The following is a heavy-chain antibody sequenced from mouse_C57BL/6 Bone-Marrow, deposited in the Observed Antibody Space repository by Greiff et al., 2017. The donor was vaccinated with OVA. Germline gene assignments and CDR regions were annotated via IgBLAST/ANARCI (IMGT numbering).Heavy chain of an antibody. CDR2: FYPGSGSI. J-gene: IGHJ4*01. Sequence: VQLQQSGAELVKPGASVKLSCKASGYTFTEYTIHWVKQRSGQGLEWIGWFYPGSGSIKYNEKFKDKATLTADKSSSTVYMELSRLTSEDSAVYFCARHEKVKVYYGSGAMDYWGQGTSVTVSS. CDR1: GYTFTEYT. CDR3: ARHEKVKVYYGSGAMDY. V-gene: IGHV1-62-2*01. D-gene: IGHD1-1*01.